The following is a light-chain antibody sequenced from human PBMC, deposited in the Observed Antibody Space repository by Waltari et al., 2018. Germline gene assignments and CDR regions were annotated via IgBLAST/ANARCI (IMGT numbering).Light chain of an antibody. CDR3: CSYAGSSTPVI. V-gene: IGLV2-23*02. CDR2: DVS. J-gene: IGLJ2*01. Sequence: QSALTQPASVSGSPGQSITISCTGTSSYVGGYTYVPWYQQHPGKAPKFIIYDVSKRPSGVSNRFSGSKSGNTASLTISGLQAEDEADYYCCSYAGSSTPVIFGGGTKLTVL. CDR1: SSYVGGYTY.